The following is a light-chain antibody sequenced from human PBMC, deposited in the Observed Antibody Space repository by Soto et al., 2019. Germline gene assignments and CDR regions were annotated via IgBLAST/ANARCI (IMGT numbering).Light chain of an antibody. V-gene: IGLV2-14*01. J-gene: IGLJ7*01. Sequence: QSVLTQPASVSGSPGQSITISCTGISSDVGGYNYVSWYQQHPGKAPKLMIYEVTNRPSGVSDRFSGSKSGNTASLTISGLQVEDEADYYCSSYTSTNTPFVFGSGTQLTVL. CDR2: EVT. CDR1: SSDVGGYNY. CDR3: SSYTSTNTPFV.